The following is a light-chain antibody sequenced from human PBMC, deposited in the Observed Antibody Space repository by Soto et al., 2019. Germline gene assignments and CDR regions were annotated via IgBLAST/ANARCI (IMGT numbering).Light chain of an antibody. J-gene: IGKJ2*01. V-gene: IGKV1-39*01. CDR3: QQSYRKPAT. CDR2: AAS. CDR1: QNILTF. Sequence: DIQMTQSPSSLSASVGDRVTITCRASQNILTFLNWYRQKSGKAPKLLIVAASSLETGVPSRFSGSGSGTEFSLTITSLQPEDVATYYCQQSYRKPATFGQGTNLEIK.